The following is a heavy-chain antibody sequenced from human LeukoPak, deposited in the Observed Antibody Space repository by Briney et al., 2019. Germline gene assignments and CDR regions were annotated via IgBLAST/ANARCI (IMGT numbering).Heavy chain of an antibody. CDR2: ISGSGGSI. CDR3: ARQDCSGGSCYLDY. V-gene: IGHV3-23*01. D-gene: IGHD2-15*01. Sequence: GGSLRLSCAASGFTFSSHAMSWVRQAPGKGLEWVSAISGSGGSIYYADSVKGRFTISRDNSKNTLYLQMNSLRTEDTAVYYCARQDCSGGSCYLDYWGQGTLVTVSS. CDR1: GFTFSSHA. J-gene: IGHJ4*02.